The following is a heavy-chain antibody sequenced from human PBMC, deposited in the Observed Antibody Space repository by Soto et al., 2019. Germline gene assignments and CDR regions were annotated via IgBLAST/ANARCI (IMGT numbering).Heavy chain of an antibody. J-gene: IGHJ3*01. CDR1: VFTSSG. V-gene: IGHV1-18*04. Sequence: QDQLVQSGAEVKKPGASVKVSCKASVFTSSGISWVRQAPGQRLEWMGWISTHNGNTIYAQKFQGRVIMTMDTSTTTVYLELRSLRHDDTAVYLCTRGRILILFDTYDLWGQGIIVTVSS. D-gene: IGHD3-16*01. CDR3: TRGRILILFDTYDL. CDR2: ISTHNGNT.